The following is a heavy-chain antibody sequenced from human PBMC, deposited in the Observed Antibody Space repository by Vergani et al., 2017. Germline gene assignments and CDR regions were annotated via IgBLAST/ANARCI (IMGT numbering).Heavy chain of an antibody. CDR2: IYYSGST. J-gene: IGHJ5*02. CDR1: GGSLSSYY. CDR3: ARASTSANWFDP. D-gene: IGHD2-2*01. Sequence: QVQLQESGPGLVKPSETLSLTCTVSGGSLSSYYWSWIRQPPGKGLEWIGYIYYSGSTNYNPSLKSRVTISVDTSKNQFSLKLSSVTAADTAGYDCARASTSANWFDPWGQGTLVTVSS. V-gene: IGHV4-59*01.